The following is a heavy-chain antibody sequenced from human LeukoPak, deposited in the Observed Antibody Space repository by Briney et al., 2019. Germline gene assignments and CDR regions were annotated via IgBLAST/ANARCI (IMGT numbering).Heavy chain of an antibody. Sequence: ASVTVSCKASGYTFTGYYMHWVRQAPGQGLEWMGWINPNSGGTNYAQKFQGRGTMTRDTSNSTAYMELSKLRSDDTAVYYCARDLGIVGATTPDYWGQGTLVTVSS. CDR1: GYTFTGYY. V-gene: IGHV1-2*02. CDR2: INPNSGGT. D-gene: IGHD1-26*01. CDR3: ARDLGIVGATTPDY. J-gene: IGHJ4*02.